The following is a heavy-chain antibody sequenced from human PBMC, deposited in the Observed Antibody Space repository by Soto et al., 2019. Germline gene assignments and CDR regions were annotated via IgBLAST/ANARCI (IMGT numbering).Heavy chain of an antibody. Sequence: QVQLQESGPGLVKPSQTLSLTCTVSGGSISSGGYYWSWIRQHPGKGLEGIGYIYYSGSTYYNPSPKSRVTISVDTSKNQFSLKLSSVTAADTAVYYCARAYSSGWTVPNSMDVWGKGTTVTVSS. CDR1: GGSISSGGYY. CDR3: ARAYSSGWTVPNSMDV. J-gene: IGHJ6*03. CDR2: IYYSGST. D-gene: IGHD6-19*01. V-gene: IGHV4-31*03.